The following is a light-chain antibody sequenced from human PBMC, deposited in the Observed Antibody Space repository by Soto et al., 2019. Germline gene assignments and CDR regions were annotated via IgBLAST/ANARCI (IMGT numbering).Light chain of an antibody. CDR2: EVS. CDR3: SSYTSSSTVV. Sequence: QPVLTQPASVSGSPGQSITISCTETSSDVGGYNYVSWYQQHPGKAPKLMIYEVSNRPSGVSNRFSGSKSGNTASLTISGLQAEDEADYYCSSYTSSSTVVFGGGTKLTVL. J-gene: IGLJ2*01. V-gene: IGLV2-14*01. CDR1: SSDVGGYNY.